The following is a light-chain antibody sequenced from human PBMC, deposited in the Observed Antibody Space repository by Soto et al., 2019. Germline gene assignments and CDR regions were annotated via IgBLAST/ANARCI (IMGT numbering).Light chain of an antibody. Sequence: QSVLTQPSSLSGSPGQSITISCTGTISNVGSYKLVSWYQQHPGKAPKLMIFEVNKRPSGVSNRFSGSKSGNTASLTISGLKVEDEADYYCCSSGGSTPYVFRTGTKVNVL. V-gene: IGLV2-23*02. CDR3: CSSGGSTPYV. J-gene: IGLJ1*01. CDR2: EVN. CDR1: ISNVGSYKL.